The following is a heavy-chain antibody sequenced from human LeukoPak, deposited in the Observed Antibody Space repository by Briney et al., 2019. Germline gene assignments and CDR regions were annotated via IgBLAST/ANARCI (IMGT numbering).Heavy chain of an antibody. Sequence: PSQTLSLTCTVSGGSISSGSYYWSWIRQPAGKGLEWIGRIYTSGSTNYNPSLKSRVTISVDTSKNQFSLKLSSVAAADTAVYYCARTYYYDSSGYYFYWYFDLWGRGTLVTVSS. CDR2: IYTSGST. D-gene: IGHD3-22*01. J-gene: IGHJ2*01. CDR3: ARTYYYDSSGYYFYWYFDL. CDR1: GGSISSGSYY. V-gene: IGHV4-61*02.